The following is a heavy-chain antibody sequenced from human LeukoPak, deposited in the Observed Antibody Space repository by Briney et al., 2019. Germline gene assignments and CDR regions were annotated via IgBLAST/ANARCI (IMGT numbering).Heavy chain of an antibody. CDR2: ISYDGSNK. J-gene: IGHJ5*02. CDR1: GFTFSGYY. CDR3: ARGRYTSTNWFDP. V-gene: IGHV3-30-3*01. Sequence: GGSLRLSCAASGFTFSGYYMSWIRQAPGKGLEWVAVISYDGSNKYYADSVKGRFTISRDNSKNTLYLQMNSLRTEDTAVYYCARGRYTSTNWFDPWGQGTLVTVSS. D-gene: IGHD1-26*01.